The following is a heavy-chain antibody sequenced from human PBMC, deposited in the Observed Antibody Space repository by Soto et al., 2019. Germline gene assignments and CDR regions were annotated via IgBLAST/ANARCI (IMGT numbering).Heavy chain of an antibody. J-gene: IGHJ3*02. D-gene: IGHD1-26*01. Sequence: QVQLVQSGAEVKKPGSSVKVSCKASGGTFSSYAISWVRQAPGQGLEWMGGIIPIFGTANYAQKFQGRVTITADESTCTAYMELSSLRSEDTAVYYCVRSWELLLSDAFDIWGQGTMGTVSS. V-gene: IGHV1-69*01. CDR3: VRSWELLLSDAFDI. CDR1: GGTFSSYA. CDR2: IIPIFGTA.